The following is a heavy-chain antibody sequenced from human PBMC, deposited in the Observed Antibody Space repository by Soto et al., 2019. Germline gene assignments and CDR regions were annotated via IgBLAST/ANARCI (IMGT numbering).Heavy chain of an antibody. CDR3: ARDPDSLLWFGVDYYYYGMDV. CDR2: INAGNGNI. V-gene: IGHV1-3*01. D-gene: IGHD3-10*01. Sequence: ASVKVSCKASGYTFTSYAMHWVRQAPGQRLEWMGWINAGNGNIKYSQKFQGRVTITRDTSASTAYMELSSLRSEDTAVYYCARDPDSLLWFGVDYYYYGMDVWGQGTTVTVSS. CDR1: GYTFTSYA. J-gene: IGHJ6*02.